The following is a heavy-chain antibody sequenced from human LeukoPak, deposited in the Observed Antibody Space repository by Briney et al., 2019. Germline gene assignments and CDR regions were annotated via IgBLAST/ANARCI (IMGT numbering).Heavy chain of an antibody. CDR3: ANLGHTD. J-gene: IGHJ4*02. Sequence: GGSLRLSCAASGFTFSRYWMHWVRQVPGKGLVWVSLINGDGSTTSYADFVKGRFTISRDNAKNTLSLQVNSLRAEDTAVYYCANLGHTDGGQGTLVTVSS. V-gene: IGHV3-74*01. CDR2: INGDGSTT. CDR1: GFTFSRYW.